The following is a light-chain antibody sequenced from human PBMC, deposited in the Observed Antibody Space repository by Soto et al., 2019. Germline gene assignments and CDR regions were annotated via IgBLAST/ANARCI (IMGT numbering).Light chain of an antibody. V-gene: IGKV1-5*03. J-gene: IGKJ2*01. CDR3: LQYNFYPYT. CDR1: EDISRW. CDR2: QAS. Sequence: DIQLTQSPSTLSASVGDRVTITCRASEDISRWLAWYQHKPGKAPKLLIYQASNLESGVPSRFTGSGSETEFTLTISVLQPDDFASYCCLQYNFYPYTFGQGTKLEIK.